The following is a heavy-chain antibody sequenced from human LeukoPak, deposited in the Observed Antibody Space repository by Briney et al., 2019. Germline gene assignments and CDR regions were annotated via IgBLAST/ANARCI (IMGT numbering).Heavy chain of an antibody. CDR1: GGSFSGYY. CDR2: INHSGST. Sequence: SETLSLTCAVYGGSFSGYYWSWIRQPPGKGLEWIGEINHSGSTNYNPSLKSRVTISVDTSKNQFSLKLSPVTAADTAVYYCARQKRGSGYCFDYWGQGTLVTVSS. D-gene: IGHD3-22*01. J-gene: IGHJ4*02. CDR3: ARQKRGSGYCFDY. V-gene: IGHV4-34*01.